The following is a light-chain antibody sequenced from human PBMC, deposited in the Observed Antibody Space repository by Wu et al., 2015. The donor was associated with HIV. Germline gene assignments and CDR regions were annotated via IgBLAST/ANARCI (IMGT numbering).Light chain of an antibody. CDR2: GAS. J-gene: IGKJ2*03. V-gene: IGKV3-20*01. CDR3: QQYGSSPRYS. CDR1: QSVSSN. Sequence: EIVLTQSPATLSVSPGERATLPCRASQSVSSNLAWYQQKPGQAPRLLFYGASSRATGIPDRFSGSGSGTDFTLTISRLEPEDFAVYYCQQYGSSPRYSLAEGTKRGD.